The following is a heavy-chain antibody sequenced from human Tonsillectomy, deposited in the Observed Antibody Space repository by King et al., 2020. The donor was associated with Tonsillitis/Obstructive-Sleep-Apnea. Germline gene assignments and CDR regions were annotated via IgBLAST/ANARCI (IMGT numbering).Heavy chain of an antibody. V-gene: IGHV7-4-1*02. CDR2: INTNTGNL. CDR3: AKGLYSSSSGPEEAIDP. D-gene: IGHD6-6*01. CDR1: GYTFTSYA. J-gene: IGHJ5*02. Sequence: QLVQSGSELKKPGASVKVSCKASGYTFTSYAMNWVRQAPGQGLEWMGWINTNTGNLTYAQGFTGRFVFSLDTSVSTAYLQISSLKAEDTAVYYCAKGLYSSSSGPEEAIDPWGQGTLVTVSS.